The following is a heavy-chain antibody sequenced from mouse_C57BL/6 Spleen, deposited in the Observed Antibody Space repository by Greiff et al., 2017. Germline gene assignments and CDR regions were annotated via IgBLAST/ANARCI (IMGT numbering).Heavy chain of an antibody. CDR1: GFTFSDYG. J-gene: IGHJ4*01. Sequence: EVKLMESGGGLVKPGGSLKLSCAASGFTFSDYGMHWVRQAPEKGLEWVAYISSGSSTIYYADTVKGRFTISRDNAKNTLFLQMTSLRSEDTAMYYCASPWGLYAMDYWGQGTSVTVSS. CDR3: ASPWGLYAMDY. V-gene: IGHV5-17*01. CDR2: ISSGSSTI.